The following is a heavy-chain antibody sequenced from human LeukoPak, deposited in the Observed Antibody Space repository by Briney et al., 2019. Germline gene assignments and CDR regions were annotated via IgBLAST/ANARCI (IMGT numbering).Heavy chain of an antibody. Sequence: GGSLRLSCAASGFTFSNAWMSWVRQAPGKGLEWVGHIKSKTDGGTTDYAAPVKGRFTISRDDSENTLYLQMNSLKTEDTAVYYCIIQWGAFDYWGQGTLVTVSS. CDR1: GFTFSNAW. CDR2: IKSKTDGGTT. J-gene: IGHJ4*02. V-gene: IGHV3-15*01. CDR3: IIQWGAFDY. D-gene: IGHD1-26*01.